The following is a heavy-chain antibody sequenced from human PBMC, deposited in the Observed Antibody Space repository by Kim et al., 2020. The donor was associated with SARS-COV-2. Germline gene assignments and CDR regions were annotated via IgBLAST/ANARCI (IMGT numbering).Heavy chain of an antibody. Sequence: SETLSLTCAVYGGSFSGYYLSWIRQPPGKGLEWIGEINHRGSTNYNPSLKSRVTISVDTTKKQFSLKLSSVTAADTAVYYCAAGSGYDSIWGQGTLVTVSS. CDR3: AAGSGYDSI. J-gene: IGHJ4*02. V-gene: IGHV4-34*01. CDR1: GGSFSGYY. CDR2: INHRGST. D-gene: IGHD5-12*01.